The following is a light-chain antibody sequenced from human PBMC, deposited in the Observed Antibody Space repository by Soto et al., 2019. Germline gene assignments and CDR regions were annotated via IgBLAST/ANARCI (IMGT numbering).Light chain of an antibody. J-gene: IGKJ1*01. CDR3: MQTAQFPRT. Sequence: EIVMPQTPLSSPVTLGQPASISCRSSQSLVDSAGNTHLSWLQQRPGQPPRLLIFTVSTRFSGVPDRFSGSGAGTDFTLQISRVEPEDVGLYYCMQTAQFPRTFGQGTKVEIK. CDR1: QSLVDSAGNTH. V-gene: IGKV2-24*01. CDR2: TVS.